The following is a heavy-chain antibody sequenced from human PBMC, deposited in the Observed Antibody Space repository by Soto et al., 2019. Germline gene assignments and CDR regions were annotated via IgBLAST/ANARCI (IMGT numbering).Heavy chain of an antibody. D-gene: IGHD3-22*01. Sequence: QVHLVESGGGVVQPGRTLRLSCAASGFTFGSYGVHWVRQAPGKGLEWVAGISYDGSKKYYGESVKGRFTISSDNSKNTLYLQMNSLRVEDTAVYYCAKAIENYSTGYYKPFYYFGVDVWGQGTTVTVSS. J-gene: IGHJ6*02. CDR3: AKAIENYSTGYYKPFYYFGVDV. CDR2: ISYDGSKK. V-gene: IGHV3-30*18. CDR1: GFTFGSYG.